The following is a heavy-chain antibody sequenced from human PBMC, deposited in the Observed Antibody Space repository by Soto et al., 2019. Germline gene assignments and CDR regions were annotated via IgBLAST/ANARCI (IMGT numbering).Heavy chain of an antibody. V-gene: IGHV3-23*01. D-gene: IGHD3-10*01. CDR1: GFTFSSDA. Sequence: GGSLRLSCAASGFTFSSDAMSWVRQAPGKGLEWVSAISGSGGSTYYADSVKGRFTISRDNSKNTLYLQMNSLRAEDTAVYYCAKDAPYYYGSGADWFDLWGQGTLVTVSS. CDR3: AKDAPYYYGSGADWFDL. J-gene: IGHJ5*02. CDR2: ISGSGGST.